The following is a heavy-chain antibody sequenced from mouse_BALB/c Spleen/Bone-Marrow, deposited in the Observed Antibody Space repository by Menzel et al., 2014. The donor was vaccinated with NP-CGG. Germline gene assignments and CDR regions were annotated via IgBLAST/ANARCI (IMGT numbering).Heavy chain of an antibody. CDR2: INPDGCTI. D-gene: IGHD2-2*01. CDR3: GRLGYDGCLAY. V-gene: IGHV4-1*02. J-gene: IGHJ3*01. Sequence: EVKLVESGGGLVQPGGSLKLSCAASGFDFSGFWMGWVRQAPGKGLEWIGEINPDGCTINYTPSLKDRVIISRDNANNTLYLQMSRVRSEDSALYYCGRLGYDGCLAYWGQGTLVTVSA. CDR1: GFDFSGFW.